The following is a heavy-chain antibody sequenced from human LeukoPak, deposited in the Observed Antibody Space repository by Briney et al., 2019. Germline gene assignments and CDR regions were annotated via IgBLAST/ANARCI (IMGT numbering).Heavy chain of an antibody. CDR1: GFTFDDYG. CDR2: IRSAVDTT. J-gene: IGHJ4*02. Sequence: PGGSLKLSCAASGFTFDDYGMSWVRQAPGKGLEWVSGIRSAVDTTHYADSVKGRFIISRDDSKNTLSLQLNSLRPEDTALYYCAKHFCTGLDCSLFDSWGQETLVTVSS. CDR3: AKHFCTGLDCSLFDS. V-gene: IGHV3-23*01. D-gene: IGHD3/OR15-3a*01.